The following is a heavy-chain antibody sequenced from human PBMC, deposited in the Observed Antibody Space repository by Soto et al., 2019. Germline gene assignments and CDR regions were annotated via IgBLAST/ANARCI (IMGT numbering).Heavy chain of an antibody. D-gene: IGHD2-21*02. V-gene: IGHV1-2*02. CDR3: ARQLAYCGGDCFTEPVDY. J-gene: IGHJ4*02. CDR2: INPNSGDT. Sequence: QAQLVQSGAEVKKPGASVKVSCEASGYTFTSYYMHWVRQAPGQGLEWMGWINPNSGDTKYAQKFRGRVTMTRDTSITTAYMEVKMLTSDDTAVYYCARQLAYCGGDCFTEPVDYWGQGTLVTVSP. CDR1: GYTFTSYY.